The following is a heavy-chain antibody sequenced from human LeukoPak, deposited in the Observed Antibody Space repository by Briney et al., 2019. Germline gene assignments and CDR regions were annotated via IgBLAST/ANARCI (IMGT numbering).Heavy chain of an antibody. Sequence: QSGGSLRLSCAASGLTFSTDAVHWVRQAPGKGREWVSAISSNGRGTYYVNSVKGRFTISRDNSKNTVYLQMASLGTEDMAVYYCKRWSGSYYAWGQGTLVTVSS. CDR1: GLTFSTDA. J-gene: IGHJ5*02. CDR2: ISSNGRGT. V-gene: IGHV3-64*01. D-gene: IGHD1-26*01. CDR3: KRWSGSYYA.